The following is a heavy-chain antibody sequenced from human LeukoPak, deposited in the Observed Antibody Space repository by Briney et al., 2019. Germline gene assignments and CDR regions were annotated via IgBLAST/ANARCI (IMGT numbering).Heavy chain of an antibody. J-gene: IGHJ4*02. Sequence: PGGSLRLSCAASGFTFSSYAMHWVRQAPGKGLEWVAVISYDGSNKYYADSVKGRFTISRDNSKNTLYLQMNSLRAEDTAVYYCARDHPPYYYDSSGYYLMRGYFDYWGQGTLVTVSS. D-gene: IGHD3-22*01. CDR1: GFTFSSYA. CDR3: ARDHPPYYYDSSGYYLMRGYFDY. CDR2: ISYDGSNK. V-gene: IGHV3-30*04.